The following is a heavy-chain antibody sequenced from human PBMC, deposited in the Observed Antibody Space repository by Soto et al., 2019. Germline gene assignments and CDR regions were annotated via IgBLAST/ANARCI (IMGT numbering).Heavy chain of an antibody. CDR2: INHNGRT. CDR1: GVSFSGYY. J-gene: IGHJ4*02. CDR3: ARGGGGDCYSCLY. Sequence: QVQLQQWGAGLLKPSETLSLTCAVYGVSFSGYYWSWIRQPPGKGLEWIGEINHNGRTNYNPSLKRQVTISVDTSKNQFSLKLTSVTAADTAVYYCARGGGGDCYSCLYWGQGTLVTVSS. D-gene: IGHD2-21*02. V-gene: IGHV4-34*01.